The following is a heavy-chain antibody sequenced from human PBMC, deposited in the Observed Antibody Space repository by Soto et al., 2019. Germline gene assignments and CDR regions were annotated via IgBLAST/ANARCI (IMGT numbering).Heavy chain of an antibody. CDR1: GFTFSTYA. J-gene: IGHJ6*02. D-gene: IGHD3-10*01. CDR2: ISGTGGDT. V-gene: IGHV3-23*01. Sequence: GGSLRLSCAASGFTFSTYAMTWVRQAPGEGLEWVSSISGTGGDTYRAGSLKGRFTISRDNSKNTLYLQMNSLRAEDTAVYYCAKYIDSGSSSYGMDVWGQGTTVTVSS. CDR3: AKYIDSGSSSYGMDV.